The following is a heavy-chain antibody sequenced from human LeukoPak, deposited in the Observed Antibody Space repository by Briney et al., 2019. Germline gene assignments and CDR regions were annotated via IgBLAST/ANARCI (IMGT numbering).Heavy chain of an antibody. Sequence: KPGRSLRLSCAASGFTFDDYAMHWIRQPPGKGLEWIGYIYPRGSTYYNPSLKSRVILSLDKSANQFSLNLSSVTAADTAVYYCARFSPRAMGNYLDFWGQGTLVTVSS. J-gene: IGHJ4*02. D-gene: IGHD7-27*01. CDR3: ARFSPRAMGNYLDF. CDR2: IYPRGST. CDR1: GFTFDDYA. V-gene: IGHV4-30-2*01.